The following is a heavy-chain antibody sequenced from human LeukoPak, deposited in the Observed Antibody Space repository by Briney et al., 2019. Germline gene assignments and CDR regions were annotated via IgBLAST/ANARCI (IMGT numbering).Heavy chain of an antibody. D-gene: IGHD2-2*01. CDR3: AKDYCSSTSCYRGDPYYFDY. Sequence: GGSLRLSCAASGFTFSSYSMNWVRQAPGKGLEWVSSISSSSSYIYYADSVKGRFTISRDNSKNTLYLQMNSLRAEDTAVYYCAKDYCSSTSCYRGDPYYFDYWGQGTLVTVSS. V-gene: IGHV3-21*01. J-gene: IGHJ4*02. CDR2: ISSSSSYI. CDR1: GFTFSSYS.